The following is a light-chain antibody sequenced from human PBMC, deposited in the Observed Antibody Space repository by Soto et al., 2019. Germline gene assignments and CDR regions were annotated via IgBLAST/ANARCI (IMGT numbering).Light chain of an antibody. CDR2: VGTGGIVG. V-gene: IGLV9-49*02. CDR3: GADHGSGSKFVYV. CDR1: SGYSNYK. J-gene: IGLJ1*01. Sequence: QLVLTQPPSASASLGASVTLTCTLSSGYSNYKVDWYQQRPGKGPRFVMRVGTGGIVGSKGDGIPDRFSVLGSGLNRYLTIKNIQEEDESEYHCGADHGSGSKFVYVFGTGTKVTVL.